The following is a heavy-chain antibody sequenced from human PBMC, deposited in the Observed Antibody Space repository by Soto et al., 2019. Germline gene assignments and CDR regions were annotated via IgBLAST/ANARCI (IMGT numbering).Heavy chain of an antibody. CDR1: GGSISSSGYY. D-gene: IGHD4-17*01. J-gene: IGHJ6*03. CDR2: IYYSGST. Sequence: PSETLSLTCTVSGGSISSSGYYWGWIRQPPGKGLEWIGSIYYSGSTYYNPSLKSRVTISVDTSKNQFSLKLSSVTAADTAVYNCARQRPPYGDYEPDYYYYSYMDVRGKGTTVTVSS. CDR3: ARQRPPYGDYEPDYYYYSYMDV. V-gene: IGHV4-39*01.